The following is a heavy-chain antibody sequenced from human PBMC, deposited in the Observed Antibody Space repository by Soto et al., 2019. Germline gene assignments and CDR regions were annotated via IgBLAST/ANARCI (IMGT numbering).Heavy chain of an antibody. CDR3: ARAPSWYSFDY. CDR1: GYTFTSYG. V-gene: IGHV1-3*01. D-gene: IGHD6-13*01. CDR2: INAGNANT. Sequence: ASVKVSCKASGYTFTSYGISWVRQAPGQGLEWMGWINAGNANTKYSQKFQGRVTFTRDTSASTAYMELSSLRSEDTAVYYCARAPSWYSFDYWGQGTLVTVSS. J-gene: IGHJ4*02.